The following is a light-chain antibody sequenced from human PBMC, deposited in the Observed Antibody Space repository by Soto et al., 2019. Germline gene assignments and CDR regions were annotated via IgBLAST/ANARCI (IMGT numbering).Light chain of an antibody. V-gene: IGKV2-28*01. Sequence: VMTQSPLTLPVTPGEPASISCRSSQRLLYNNTYNYLDWYVQKPGQSPQLLIYFGSNRAPGVPDRFSGSGSGTDFTLKINRVEAEDVGTYYCMQALQSLTFGQGTRLEIQ. CDR1: QRLLYNNTYNY. J-gene: IGKJ5*01. CDR2: FGS. CDR3: MQALQSLT.